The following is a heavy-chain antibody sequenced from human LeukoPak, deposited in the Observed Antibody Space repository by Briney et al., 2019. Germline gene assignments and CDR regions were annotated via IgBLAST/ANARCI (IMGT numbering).Heavy chain of an antibody. CDR1: GYTFTSYG. CDR2: ISAYNGNT. D-gene: IGHD4-17*01. J-gene: IGHJ6*03. Sequence: GASVKVSCKASGYTFTSYGISWVRQAPGQGLEWMGWISAYNGNTNYAQKLQGRVTMTTDTSTSTAYMELRSLRSDDTAVYYCARVDYGDLDYYYYYYMDVWGKGTTVTVSS. CDR3: ARVDYGDLDYYYYYYMDV. V-gene: IGHV1-18*01.